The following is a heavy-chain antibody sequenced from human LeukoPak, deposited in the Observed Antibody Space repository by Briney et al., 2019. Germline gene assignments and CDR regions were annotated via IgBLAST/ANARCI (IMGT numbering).Heavy chain of an antibody. CDR2: IYHSGST. D-gene: IGHD2-2*01. CDR1: GYSISSGYY. J-gene: IGHJ4*02. Sequence: PSETLSLTCAVSGYSISSGYYWGWIRQPPGKGLEWIGSIYHSGSTYYNPSLKSRVTISVDTSKNQFSLKLSSVTAADTAVYYCARYCSSTSCYEGVDYWGQGTLVTVSS. CDR3: ARYCSSTSCYEGVDY. V-gene: IGHV4-38-2*01.